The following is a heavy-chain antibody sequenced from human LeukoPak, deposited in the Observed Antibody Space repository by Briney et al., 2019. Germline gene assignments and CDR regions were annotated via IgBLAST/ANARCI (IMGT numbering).Heavy chain of an antibody. CDR2: INPNSGGT. CDR1: GYTFTGYY. J-gene: IGHJ4*02. CDR3: ARAGGYSSGSTLGY. D-gene: IGHD6-19*01. V-gene: IGHV1-2*02. Sequence: ASVKVSCKASGYTFTGYYVHWVRQAPGQGLGWMEWINPNSGGTNYAQKFQGRVTMTRDTSISTAYMELSRLRSDDTAVYYCARAGGYSSGSTLGYWGQGTLVTVSS.